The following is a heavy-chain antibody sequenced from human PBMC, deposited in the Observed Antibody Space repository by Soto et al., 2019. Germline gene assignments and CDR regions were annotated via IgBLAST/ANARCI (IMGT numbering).Heavy chain of an antibody. CDR2: IKQDGSEK. CDR1: GFTFSSYW. J-gene: IGHJ4*02. V-gene: IGHV3-7*01. CDR3: ARGKPDSSGLRRFDY. Sequence: EVQLVESGGGLVQPGGSLRLSCAASGFTFSSYWMSWVRQAPGKGLEWVANIKQDGSEKYYVDSVKGRFTISRDNAKNSLYLQMNSLRAEDTAVYYCARGKPDSSGLRRFDYWGQGTLVTVSS. D-gene: IGHD6-19*01.